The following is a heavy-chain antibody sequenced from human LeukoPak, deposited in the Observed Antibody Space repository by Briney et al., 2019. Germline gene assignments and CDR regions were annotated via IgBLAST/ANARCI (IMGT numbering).Heavy chain of an antibody. D-gene: IGHD3-22*01. CDR3: ARDRRGYYDSSGYFDY. V-gene: IGHV4-61*01. Sequence: SETLSLTCTVSGXSISSSSDYWDWIRQPPGKGLEWIAYIDYSGSTKYNPSLKSRVTITLDTSKNQFSLKLSSVTAADTAVYYCARDRRGYYDSSGYFDYWGQGTLVTVSS. CDR1: GXSISSSSDY. CDR2: IDYSGST. J-gene: IGHJ4*02.